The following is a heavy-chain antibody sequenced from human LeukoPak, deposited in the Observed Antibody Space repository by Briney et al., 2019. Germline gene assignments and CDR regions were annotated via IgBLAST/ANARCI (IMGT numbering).Heavy chain of an antibody. CDR2: ISAYNGNT. CDR1: GYTFTSYG. CDR3: ARVGSTTYYYGSGSYD. J-gene: IGHJ4*02. V-gene: IGHV1-18*01. D-gene: IGHD3-10*01. Sequence: ASVKVSCKASGYTFTSYGISWVRQAPGQGLGWMGWISAYNGNTNYAQKLQGRVTMTTDTSTSTAHMELRSLRSDDTAVYYCARVGSTTYYYGSGSYDWGQGTLVTVSS.